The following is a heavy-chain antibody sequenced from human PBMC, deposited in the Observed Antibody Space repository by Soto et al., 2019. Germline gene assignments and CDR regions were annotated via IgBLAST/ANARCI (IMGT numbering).Heavy chain of an antibody. J-gene: IGHJ6*02. V-gene: IGHV5-10-1*01. CDR1: GYSFTSYW. CDR3: ARHYCSGGSCYVYYYYGMDV. D-gene: IGHD2-15*01. Sequence: PGESLKISCKGSGYSFTSYWISWVRQMPGKGLEWMGRIDPSDSYTNYSPSFQGHVTISADKSISTAYLQWSSLKASDTAMYYCARHYCSGGSCYVYYYYGMDVWGQGTTVTVSS. CDR2: IDPSDSYT.